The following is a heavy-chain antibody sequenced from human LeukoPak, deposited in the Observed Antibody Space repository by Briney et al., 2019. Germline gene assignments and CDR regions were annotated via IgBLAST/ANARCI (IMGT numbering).Heavy chain of an antibody. Sequence: QSGGSLRLSCAASGFTFDDYSMHWVRQAPGKGLEWVSRMNSDGSSTNYADSVKGRFTISRDNAKNILYLQMNSLRAEDTAVYHCATGHYYDSSGYYPLPDAFDIWGRGTMVTVSS. CDR3: ATGHYYDSSGYYPLPDAFDI. CDR2: MNSDGSST. V-gene: IGHV3-74*01. D-gene: IGHD3-22*01. J-gene: IGHJ3*02. CDR1: GFTFDDYS.